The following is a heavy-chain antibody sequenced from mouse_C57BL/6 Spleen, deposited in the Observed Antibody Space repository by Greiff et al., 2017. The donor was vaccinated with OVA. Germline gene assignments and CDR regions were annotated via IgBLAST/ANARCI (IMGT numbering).Heavy chain of an antibody. D-gene: IGHD2-5*01. CDR3: ARDRGSNYDWYFDV. CDR1: GFTFSSYA. CDR2: ISDGGSYT. V-gene: IGHV5-4*01. J-gene: IGHJ1*03. Sequence: EVHLVESGGGLVKPGGSLKLSCAASGFTFSSYAMSWVRQTPEKRLEWVATISDGGSYTYYPDNVKGRFTISRDNAKNNLYLQMSHLKSEDTAMYYCARDRGSNYDWYFDVWGTGTTVTVSS.